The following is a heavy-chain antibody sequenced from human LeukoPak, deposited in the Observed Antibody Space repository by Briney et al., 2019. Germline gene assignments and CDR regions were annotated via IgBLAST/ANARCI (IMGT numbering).Heavy chain of an antibody. CDR2: IYYSGTT. D-gene: IGHD6-6*01. CDR1: GFTFSSYA. Sequence: GSLRLSCAASGFTFSSYAMSWVRQPPGKGLEWIGSIYYSGTTYYNPSLKSRVTISVDTSKNQFSLEVTSMTAADTAVYYCARHSSAARPNFDYWGQGTLVTVSS. CDR3: ARHSSAARPNFDY. J-gene: IGHJ4*02. V-gene: IGHV4-39*01.